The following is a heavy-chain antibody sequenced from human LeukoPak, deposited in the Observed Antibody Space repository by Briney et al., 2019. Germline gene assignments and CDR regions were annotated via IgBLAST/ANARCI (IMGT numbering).Heavy chain of an antibody. CDR2: VTSKAYGGTA. CDR3: TREVERGGSYWGGDY. Sequence: PGRSLRLSCTGSGFNFGEFAVNWVRQAPGKGLEWVGLVTSKAYGGTAEYAASVRGRFTISRDDSKSIAYLQLTNLRSEDTAVYFCTREVERGGSYWGGDYWGQGTLVTVSS. D-gene: IGHD1-26*01. CDR1: GFNFGEFA. V-gene: IGHV3-49*04. J-gene: IGHJ4*02.